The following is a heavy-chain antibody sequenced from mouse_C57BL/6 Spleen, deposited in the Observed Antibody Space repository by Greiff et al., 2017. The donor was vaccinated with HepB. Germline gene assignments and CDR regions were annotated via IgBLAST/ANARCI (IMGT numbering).Heavy chain of an antibody. CDR2: ISYSGST. V-gene: IGHV3-1*01. J-gene: IGHJ2*01. CDR3: AREAGYDGFDY. CDR1: GYSITSGYD. Sequence: EVQRVESGPGMVKPSQSLSLTCTVTGYSITSGYDWHWIRHFPGNKLEWMGYISYSGSTNYNPSLKSRISITHDTSKNHFFLKLNSVTTEDTATYYCAREAGYDGFDYWGQGTTLTVSS. D-gene: IGHD2-2*01.